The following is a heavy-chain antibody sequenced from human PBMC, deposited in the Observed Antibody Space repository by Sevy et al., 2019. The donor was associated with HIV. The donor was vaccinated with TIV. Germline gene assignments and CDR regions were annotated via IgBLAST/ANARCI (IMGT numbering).Heavy chain of an antibody. J-gene: IGHJ4*02. D-gene: IGHD5-12*01. V-gene: IGHV3-48*03. CDR3: ARDDRGYSGYDRGNFDY. CDR2: ISSSGSTI. Sequence: GGSLRLSCAASGFTFSSYEMNWVRQAPGKGLEWVSYISSSGSTIYYADSVKGRFTISRDNAKNSLYLQMNSLIAEDTAVYYCARDDRGYSGYDRGNFDYWGQGTLVTVSS. CDR1: GFTFSSYE.